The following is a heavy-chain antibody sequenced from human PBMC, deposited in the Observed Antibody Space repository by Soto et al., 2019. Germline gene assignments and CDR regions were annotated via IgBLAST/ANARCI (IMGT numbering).Heavy chain of an antibody. Sequence: QVQLEQSAPEVKKPGASVKVSCKASGYTFTTYGISWVRQAPGQGLEWLGWINTHNGNTNYAQNLQGRVIMTPDTSTSTAYMELRSLRSDDTAIYYCTREGSDPYYYYGMDAWGQGTTVTVSS. CDR2: INTHNGNT. D-gene: IGHD3-16*01. CDR3: TREGSDPYYYYGMDA. J-gene: IGHJ6*02. CDR1: GYTFTTYG. V-gene: IGHV1-18*01.